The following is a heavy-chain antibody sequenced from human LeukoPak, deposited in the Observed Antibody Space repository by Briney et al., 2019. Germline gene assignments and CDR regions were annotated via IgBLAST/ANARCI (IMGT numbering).Heavy chain of an antibody. Sequence: PGGSLRLSCAASGFTFSSYAMHWVRQAPRKGLGGVAGISYDGSNKYYADSVKGRFTISRDNSKNTLYLQMNSLRAEDTAVYYCARAREHDAFDIWGQGTMVTVSS. CDR1: GFTFSSYA. CDR2: ISYDGSNK. J-gene: IGHJ3*02. CDR3: ARAREHDAFDI. V-gene: IGHV3-30-3*01.